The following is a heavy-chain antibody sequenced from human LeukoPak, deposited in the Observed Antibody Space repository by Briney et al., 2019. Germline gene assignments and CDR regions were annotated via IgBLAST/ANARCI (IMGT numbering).Heavy chain of an antibody. CDR2: ISYDGRNK. V-gene: IGHV3-30*03. CDR3: ARELGSSGYYPFDY. J-gene: IGHJ4*02. D-gene: IGHD3-22*01. Sequence: GRSLRLSCAASGFTFSSYGMHWVRQAPGKGLEWVAAISYDGRNKEYVDSVKGRFTISRDNSKNTLYPQMNSLRAEDTAVYYCARELGSSGYYPFDYWGQGTLVTVSS. CDR1: GFTFSSYG.